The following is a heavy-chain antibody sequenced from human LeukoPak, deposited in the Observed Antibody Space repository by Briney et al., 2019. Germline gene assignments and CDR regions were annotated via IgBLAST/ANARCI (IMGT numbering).Heavy chain of an antibody. D-gene: IGHD2-2*02. CDR2: FDPEDGET. J-gene: IGHJ5*02. CDR1: GYTFTGYY. CDR3: ATLHRYCSSTSCHTLFDP. V-gene: IGHV1-24*01. Sequence: ASVKVSCKTSGYTFTGYYIHWVRQAPGKGLEWMGGFDPEDGETIYAQKFQGRVTMTEDTSTDTAYMELSSLRSEDTAVYYCATLHRYCSSTSCHTLFDPWGQGTLVTVSS.